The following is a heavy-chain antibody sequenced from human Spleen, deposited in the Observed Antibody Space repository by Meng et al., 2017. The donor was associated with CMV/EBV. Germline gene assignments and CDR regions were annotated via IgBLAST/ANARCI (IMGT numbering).Heavy chain of an antibody. Sequence: GESLKISCAASGFTFSSYWMSWVRQAPGKGLEWVANIKQDGSEKYYVDSVKGRFTISRDNAKNSLYLQMNSLRAEDTAVYYCAKARQELLWFGDAEEGFDYWGQGTLVTVSS. CDR3: AKARQELLWFGDAEEGFDY. D-gene: IGHD3-10*01. V-gene: IGHV3-7*03. J-gene: IGHJ4*02. CDR1: GFTFSSYW. CDR2: IKQDGSEK.